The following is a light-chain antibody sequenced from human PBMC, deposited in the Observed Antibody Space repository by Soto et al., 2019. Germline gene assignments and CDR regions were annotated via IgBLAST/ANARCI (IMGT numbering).Light chain of an antibody. J-gene: IGLJ2*01. Sequence: QSALTQTPSASGTPGQRVTISCSGSSSNIGSNFVYWYQHLPVTAPKILIYRNILRDSGVPDRFSASKSGTSASLAIGGLRSEDAGDYYCASWDESLSGVVFGGGTKLTVL. CDR2: RNI. CDR1: SSNIGSNF. V-gene: IGLV1-47*01. CDR3: ASWDESLSGVV.